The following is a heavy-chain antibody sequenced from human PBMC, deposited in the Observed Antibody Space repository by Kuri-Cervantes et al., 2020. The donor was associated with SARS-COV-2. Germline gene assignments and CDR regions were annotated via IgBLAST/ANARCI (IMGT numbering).Heavy chain of an antibody. CDR2: INHSGST. J-gene: IGHJ3*02. D-gene: IGHD3-16*01. V-gene: IGHV4-34*01. CDR3: AGWPRIWVLVAFDI. CDR1: GGSFSGYY. Sequence: GSLRLSCAVYGGSFSGYYWSWIRQPPGKGLEWIGEINHSGSTNYNPSLKSRVTISVDTSKNQFSLKLSSVTAADKAVYYCAGWPRIWVLVAFDICGQRTMVTVSS.